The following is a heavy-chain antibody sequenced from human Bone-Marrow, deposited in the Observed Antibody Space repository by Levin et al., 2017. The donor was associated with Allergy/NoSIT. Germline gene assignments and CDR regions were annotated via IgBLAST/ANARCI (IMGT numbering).Heavy chain of an antibody. CDR3: AASLLVRFYSASGLAY. CDR2: FDPEDAVT. V-gene: IGHV1-24*01. D-gene: IGHD3-10*01. J-gene: IGHJ4*02. Sequence: ASVKVSCKVSGYSLSGLAIHWVRQATGKGLEWLGGFDPEDAVTIYSQRFQGRVTMTEDTSIDTAQMELSSLSLEDTAVYYCAASLLVRFYSASGLAYWGRGTLVAVSS. CDR1: GYSLSGLA.